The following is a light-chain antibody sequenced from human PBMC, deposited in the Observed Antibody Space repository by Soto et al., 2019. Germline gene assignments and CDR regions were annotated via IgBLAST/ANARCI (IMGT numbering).Light chain of an antibody. CDR3: QQYNSYPS. J-gene: IGKJ4*01. CDR1: QSISSW. Sequence: DIQMTQSPSTLSASVGDRVTITCRASQSISSWLDWYQQKPGRAPKLLIYKASSLESGVPSRFSGSGSVTEFTLTISSLQPDDFATYYCQQYNSYPSCGGGTKVEIK. CDR2: KAS. V-gene: IGKV1-5*03.